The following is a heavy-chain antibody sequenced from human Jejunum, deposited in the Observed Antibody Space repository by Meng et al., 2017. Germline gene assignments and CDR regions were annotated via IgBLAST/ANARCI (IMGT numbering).Heavy chain of an antibody. J-gene: IGHJ4*02. V-gene: IGHV3-33*01. CDR3: TTEYSHNWVFDY. CDR2: IWFDRSYE. CDR1: GFAFSDYV. Sequence: QVQGVESGGGVFQPGRSLRLSCAGSGFAFSDYVMHWVRQAPGKGLEWVALIWFDRSYERYADSVKGRFTISRDNSKNTLYLQMNSLRAEDTGVYYCTTEYSHNWVFDYWGQGSLVTVSS. D-gene: IGHD6-6*01.